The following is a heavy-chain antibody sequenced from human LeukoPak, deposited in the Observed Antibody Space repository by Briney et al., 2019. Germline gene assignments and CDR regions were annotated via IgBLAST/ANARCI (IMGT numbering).Heavy chain of an antibody. Sequence: SVKVSCKASGGTFSSYAISWVRQAPGQGLEWMGGIIPNFGTANYAQKFQGRVTITADESTSTAYMELSSLRSEDTAVYYCAREPITMVRGVIIAFDYWGQGTLSPSPQ. D-gene: IGHD3-10*01. CDR3: AREPITMVRGVIIAFDY. V-gene: IGHV1-69*13. J-gene: IGHJ4*02. CDR1: GGTFSSYA. CDR2: IIPNFGTA.